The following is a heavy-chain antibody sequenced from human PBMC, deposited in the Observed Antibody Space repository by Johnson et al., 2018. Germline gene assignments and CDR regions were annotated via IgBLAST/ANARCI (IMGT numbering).Heavy chain of an antibody. J-gene: IGHJ3*02. Sequence: VQLVESGGGLVQPGGSLRPSCVVSGFTFSKSWMSWVRQAPGKGLEWVANIKQDGSDKGYVDSVKGRFSISRDNAKNSVYMQMNNLRVEETAVYYCTAEWDVFDMWGQGTLVTVAS. V-gene: IGHV3-7*01. CDR2: IKQDGSDK. CDR1: GFTFSKSW. CDR3: TAEWDVFDM.